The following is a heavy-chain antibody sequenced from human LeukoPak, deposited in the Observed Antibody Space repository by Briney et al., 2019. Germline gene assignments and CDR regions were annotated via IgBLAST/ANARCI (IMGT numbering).Heavy chain of an antibody. V-gene: IGHV1-18*01. D-gene: IGHD6-19*01. Sequence: GASVKVSCKASGYTFTSYGVSWVRQAPGQGLEWMGWISAYNGNTNYAQKLQGRVTMTTDTSTSTVYMELSSLRSEDTAVYYCARDPFIPTVYSSGYDAFDIWGQGTMVTVSS. CDR1: GYTFTSYG. J-gene: IGHJ3*02. CDR2: ISAYNGNT. CDR3: ARDPFIPTVYSSGYDAFDI.